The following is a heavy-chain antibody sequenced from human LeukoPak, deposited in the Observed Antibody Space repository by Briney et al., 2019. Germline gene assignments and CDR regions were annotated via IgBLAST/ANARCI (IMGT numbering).Heavy chain of an antibody. D-gene: IGHD5-24*01. J-gene: IGHJ4*02. Sequence: GGSLRLSCAASGFTFSSYAMHWVRQAPGKGLEWVAVISYDGSNKYYADSVKGRFTISRDNSKNTLYLQMNSLRAEDTAVYYCARYRLSDNFFDYWGQGTLVTVSS. CDR3: ARYRLSDNFFDY. CDR1: GFTFSSYA. CDR2: ISYDGSNK. V-gene: IGHV3-30*01.